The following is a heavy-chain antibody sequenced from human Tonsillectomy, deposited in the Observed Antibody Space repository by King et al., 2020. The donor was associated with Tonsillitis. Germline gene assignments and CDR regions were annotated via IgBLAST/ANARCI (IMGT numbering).Heavy chain of an antibody. Sequence: QGQLVQSGAEVKKPGSSVKVSCKASGGTFSSYAISWVRQAPGQGLEWMGRIISILGIANYAQKFQGRVTITADKSTSTAYMELSSLRSDDTAVYYCATGDCWDSYYSYMDVWGKGTTVTVSS. V-gene: IGHV1-69*09. CDR2: IISILGIA. D-gene: IGHD3-3*01. CDR3: ATGDCWDSYYSYMDV. CDR1: GGTFSSYA. J-gene: IGHJ6*03.